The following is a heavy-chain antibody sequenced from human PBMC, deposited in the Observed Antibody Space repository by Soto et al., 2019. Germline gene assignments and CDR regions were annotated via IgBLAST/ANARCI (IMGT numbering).Heavy chain of an antibody. CDR1: GFTFSSYA. J-gene: IGHJ4*02. CDR3: AKRRCAGGHFDY. D-gene: IGHD2-8*02. V-gene: IGHV3-23*01. CDR2: VSIGGST. Sequence: DVQLLESGGGLVQPEGSLRLSCAASGFTFSSYAMGWVRQGPGKGLEWVAVVSIGGSTHYADSVRGRFTISRDNSKNTPSLQMNSLTAGGTAVYFWAKRRCAGGHFDYWGQGALVTVSS.